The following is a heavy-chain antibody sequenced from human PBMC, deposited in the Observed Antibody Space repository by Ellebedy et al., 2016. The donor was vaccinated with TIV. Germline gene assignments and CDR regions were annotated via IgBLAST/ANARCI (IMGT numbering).Heavy chain of an antibody. CDR3: SRDSSGWSRDY. CDR1: GFTFGTYS. D-gene: IGHD6-19*01. Sequence: GESLKISCTTSGFTFGTYSMSWFRQAPGKGLEWVGLIRHEVDGGTTEYAASMKGRFTISRDDSKSIAYLHMNRRKTEDTAVYYCSRDSSGWSRDYWGQGTLVTVSS. V-gene: IGHV3-49*03. J-gene: IGHJ4*02. CDR2: IRHEVDGGTT.